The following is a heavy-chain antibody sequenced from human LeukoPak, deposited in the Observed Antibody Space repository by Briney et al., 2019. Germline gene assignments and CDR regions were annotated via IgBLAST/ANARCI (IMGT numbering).Heavy chain of an antibody. Sequence: SETLSLTCAVYGGSFSGYYRSWIRQPPGKGLEWMGEINHSGRTNYNPSLKSRVTISVDTSKNQFSLKLSSVTAADTAVYYCARVKLRFLEWLFYYYGMDVWGQGTTVTVSS. CDR1: GGSFSGYY. J-gene: IGHJ6*02. D-gene: IGHD3-3*01. CDR3: ARVKLRFLEWLFYYYGMDV. V-gene: IGHV4-34*01. CDR2: INHSGRT.